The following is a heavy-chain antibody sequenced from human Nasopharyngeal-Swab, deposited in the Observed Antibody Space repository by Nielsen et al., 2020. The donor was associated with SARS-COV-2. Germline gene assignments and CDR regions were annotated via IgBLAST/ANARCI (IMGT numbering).Heavy chain of an antibody. D-gene: IGHD7-27*01. Sequence: SETLSLTCTVSGGSISSSSYYWGWIRQPPGKGLEWIGSIYYSGSTYYNPSLKSRVTISVDTSKNQFSLKLSSVTAADTAVYYCARHGDTGPGYYYYMDVWGKGTTVTVSS. CDR1: GGSISSSSYY. CDR2: IYYSGST. V-gene: IGHV4-39*01. J-gene: IGHJ6*03. CDR3: ARHGDTGPGYYYYMDV.